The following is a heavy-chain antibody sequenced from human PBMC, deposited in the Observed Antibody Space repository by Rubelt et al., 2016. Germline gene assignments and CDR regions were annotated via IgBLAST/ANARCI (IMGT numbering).Heavy chain of an antibody. CDR3: AGDGFWSGSTHYFDY. V-gene: IGHV4-59*01. CDR1: GGSISNYY. Sequence: QVRLQESGPGLVKPSETLSLMCTVSGGSISNYYWSWIRQPPGKGLEWIGYIYYSGSTNYNPSLKSRVTISVDTSKNQFSLKLSSVTAADTAVYYCAGDGFWSGSTHYFDYWGQGTLVTVSS. D-gene: IGHD3-3*01. CDR2: IYYSGST. J-gene: IGHJ4*02.